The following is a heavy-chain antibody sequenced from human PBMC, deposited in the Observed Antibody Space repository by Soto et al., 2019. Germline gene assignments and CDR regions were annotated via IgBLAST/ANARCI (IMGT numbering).Heavy chain of an antibody. J-gene: IGHJ6*02. CDR1: GFTFRNYD. CDR2: ISAAGDP. V-gene: IGHV3-13*05. Sequence: EVQLVESGGGLVQPGGSLRLSCEASGFTFRNYDMHWVRQGTGKGLEWVSGISAAGDPDYADSVEGRFTISRENPQNSFFLQMTSLRVGAKAVYYCARTDRDFYGLDVWGQGTTVIVSS. CDR3: ARTDRDFYGLDV.